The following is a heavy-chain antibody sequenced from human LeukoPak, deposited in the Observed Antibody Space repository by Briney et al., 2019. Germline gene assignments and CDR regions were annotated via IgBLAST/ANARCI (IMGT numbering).Heavy chain of an antibody. D-gene: IGHD5-12*01. CDR1: GDSISSSSNW. CDR2: IKSSGSP. CDR3: ARLTWITDY. V-gene: IGHV4-39*01. J-gene: IGHJ4*02. Sequence: SETLSLTCTVSGDSISSSSNWWGWIRQPPGKGLEWIGHIKSSGSPNYDPPLKSRVTISVDTSKNQFSLKVSSVTAADTAVYYCARLTWITDYWGQGILVTVSS.